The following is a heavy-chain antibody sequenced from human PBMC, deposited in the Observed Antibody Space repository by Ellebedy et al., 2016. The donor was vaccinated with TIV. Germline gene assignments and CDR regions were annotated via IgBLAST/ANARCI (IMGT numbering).Heavy chain of an antibody. CDR2: IYHSGST. D-gene: IGHD3-16*02. CDR1: PYSISSGYY. CDR3: ARAVWGSYRYHDY. Sequence: SETLSLTCTVSPYSISSGYYWGWIRQPPGKGLEWIGSIYHSGSTYYNPSLKSRVTISVDTSKNQFSLKLSSVTAADTAVYYCARAVWGSYRYHDYWGQGTLVTVSS. V-gene: IGHV4-38-2*02. J-gene: IGHJ4*02.